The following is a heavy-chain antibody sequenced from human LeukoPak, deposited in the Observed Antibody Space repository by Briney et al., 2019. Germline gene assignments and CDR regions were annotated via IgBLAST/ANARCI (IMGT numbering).Heavy chain of an antibody. CDR1: GYTFTSYG. CDR3: ARAPSVAVAGKPNYDY. D-gene: IGHD6-19*01. V-gene: IGHV1-18*01. J-gene: IGHJ4*02. Sequence: ASVKVSCKASGYTFTSYGISWARQAPGQGLEWMGWISAYNGNTNYAQKLQGRVTMTTDTSTSTAYMELRSLRSDDTAVYYCARAPSVAVAGKPNYDYWGQGTLVTVSS. CDR2: ISAYNGNT.